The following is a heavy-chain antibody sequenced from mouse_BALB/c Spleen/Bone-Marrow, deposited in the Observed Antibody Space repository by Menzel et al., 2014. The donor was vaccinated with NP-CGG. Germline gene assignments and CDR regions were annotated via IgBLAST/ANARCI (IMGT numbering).Heavy chain of an antibody. CDR3: ARKGAMITHYYAMDY. Sequence: LEKTGVSLVQTAGSRKLSCAASGFTFSSFGMHWVRQAPAKGLEWVAYISNGSSTIYYADTVKGRFTISRDNPKNTLFLQMTSLRSEETAMYYCARKGAMITHYYAMDYWSQGPSGTAAS. J-gene: IGHJ4*01. V-gene: IGHV5-17*02. CDR2: ISNGSSTI. D-gene: IGHD2-4*01. CDR1: GFTFSSFG.